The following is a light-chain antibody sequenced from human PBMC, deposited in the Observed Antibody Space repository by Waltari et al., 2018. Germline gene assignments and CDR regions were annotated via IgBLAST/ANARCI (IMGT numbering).Light chain of an antibody. V-gene: IGLV2-11*01. Sequence: QSALTQPRSVSGSPGQSVTISCTGTSSDVGGYNYVSWYQQHPGKAPKLMIYDVSNRPSGVPDRFSGSKSGHTASLTISGLQAEDEADYYCCSYAGTDIVVFGGGTKLTVL. CDR1: SSDVGGYNY. J-gene: IGLJ2*01. CDR2: DVS. CDR3: CSYAGTDIVV.